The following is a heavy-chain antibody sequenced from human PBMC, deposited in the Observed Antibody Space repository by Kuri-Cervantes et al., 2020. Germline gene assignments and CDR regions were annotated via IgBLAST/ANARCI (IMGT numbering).Heavy chain of an antibody. J-gene: IGHJ6*02. CDR1: GYTFSSSD. CDR2: MNPNSGNT. Sequence: ASVKVSCKASGYTFSSSDINWVRQATGQGLEWMGWMNPNSGNTGYAQKFQGRVTMTRNTSISTAYMELSSLRSEDTAVYYCARGLGSGSYYYYYYGMDVWGQGTTVTVSS. D-gene: IGHD3-10*01. V-gene: IGHV1-8*01. CDR3: ARGLGSGSYYYYYYGMDV.